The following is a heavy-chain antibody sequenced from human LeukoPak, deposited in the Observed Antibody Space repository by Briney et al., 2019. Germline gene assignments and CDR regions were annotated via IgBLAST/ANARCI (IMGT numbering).Heavy chain of an antibody. D-gene: IGHD6-19*01. V-gene: IGHV1-18*01. CDR3: ARVGAVAGHRWSDEY. Sequence: GASVKVSCKASGYTFTSYGISWVRQAPGQGLEWMGWVSPYNGNTNYAQKLQGGVTMTTDTSTGTAYMELRSLRSDDTAVYYCARVGAVAGHRWSDEYWGQGTLVTVSS. CDR1: GYTFTSYG. CDR2: VSPYNGNT. J-gene: IGHJ4*02.